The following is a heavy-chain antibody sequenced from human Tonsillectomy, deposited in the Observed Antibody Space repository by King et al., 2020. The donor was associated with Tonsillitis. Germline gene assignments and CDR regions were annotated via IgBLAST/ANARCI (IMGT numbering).Heavy chain of an antibody. Sequence: QLVQSGAEVKKPGASVKVSCKASGDTFTSYGISWVRQAPGQGLEWMGWISTYNDNTNYAQKLQGRVTMTTDTSTSTAYMELRSLRPDDTAVYYCARDRAYDSSGSLGYWGQGTLVTVSS. D-gene: IGHD3-22*01. J-gene: IGHJ4*02. CDR2: ISTYNDNT. V-gene: IGHV1-18*04. CDR3: ARDRAYDSSGSLGY. CDR1: GDTFTSYG.